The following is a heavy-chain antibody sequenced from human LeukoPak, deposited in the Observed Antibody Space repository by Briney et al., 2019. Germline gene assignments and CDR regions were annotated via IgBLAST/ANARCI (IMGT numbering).Heavy chain of an antibody. J-gene: IGHJ5*02. V-gene: IGHV3-30*02. CDR1: GFTFSSYG. D-gene: IGHD3-3*01. CDR3: AKNYYDFWSGYPNCFDL. CDR2: IRYDGSNK. Sequence: PGGSLRLARAASGFTFSSYGMHWVRQAPGKGLEWVAFIRYDGSNKYYADSVKGRFTISRDNSKNTLYLQMNCLRAEDTAVYYCAKNYYDFWSGYPNCFDLWGQGTLVTVSS.